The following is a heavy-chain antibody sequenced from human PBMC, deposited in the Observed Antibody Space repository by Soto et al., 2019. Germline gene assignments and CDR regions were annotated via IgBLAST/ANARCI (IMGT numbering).Heavy chain of an antibody. V-gene: IGHV4-31*03. J-gene: IGHJ4*02. D-gene: IGHD3-22*01. CDR2: ISYSGST. Sequence: TLSLTCTVSGGSITSGAYYWSWIRQHPGKGLEWIGYISYSGSTYYYPSLKSRVTISVDTSKNQFSLKLSSVTAADTAVYYCARALNYYDSSGYYYWGQGTLVTVSS. CDR1: GGSITSGAYY. CDR3: ARALNYYDSSGYYY.